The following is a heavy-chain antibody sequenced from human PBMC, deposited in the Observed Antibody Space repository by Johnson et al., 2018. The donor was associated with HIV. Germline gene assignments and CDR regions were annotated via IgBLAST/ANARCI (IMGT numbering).Heavy chain of an antibody. D-gene: IGHD2-15*01. CDR2: IGTAGDT. V-gene: IGHV3-13*01. Sequence: VQLVESGGGLIQPGGSLRLSCAASGFTFSSYDMHWVRQATGKGLEWVSAIGTAGDTYYADSVKVRFTISRDNSKNTLYLQMNGLRAEDTAVYYCARRGGVVVGAFDIWGQGTMVTVSS. CDR1: GFTFSSYD. CDR3: ARRGGVVVGAFDI. J-gene: IGHJ3*02.